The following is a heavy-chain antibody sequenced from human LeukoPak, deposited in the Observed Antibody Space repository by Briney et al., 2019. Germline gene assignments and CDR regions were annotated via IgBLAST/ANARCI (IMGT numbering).Heavy chain of an antibody. J-gene: IGHJ5*02. V-gene: IGHV3-30*02. D-gene: IGHD3-10*01. Sequence: GGSLRLSCAASGFTFSGSSMHWVRQAPGKGLEWVAVIWYDGSNKNYVDSVKGRFTISRDNPKNTLYLQMNSLRAEDTALYYCAKRSDYGSGSFPTWGQGTLVTVSS. CDR1: GFTFSGSS. CDR3: AKRSDYGSGSFPT. CDR2: IWYDGSNK.